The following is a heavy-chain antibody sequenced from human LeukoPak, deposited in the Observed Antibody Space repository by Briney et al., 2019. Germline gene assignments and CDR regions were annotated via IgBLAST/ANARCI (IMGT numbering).Heavy chain of an antibody. D-gene: IGHD6-19*01. CDR2: ISAYNGNT. CDR1: GYTFTNYG. Sequence: ASVKVSCKASGYTFTNYGISWVRQAPGQGLEWMGWISAYNGNTNYAQKLQGRVTMTTDTSTSTAYMELRSLRSDDTAVYYCARELTVAGAPDAFDIWGQGTMVTVSS. V-gene: IGHV1-18*01. CDR3: ARELTVAGAPDAFDI. J-gene: IGHJ3*02.